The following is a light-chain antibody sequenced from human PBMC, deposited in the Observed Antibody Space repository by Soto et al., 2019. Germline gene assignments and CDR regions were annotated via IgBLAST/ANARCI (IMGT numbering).Light chain of an antibody. CDR3: AAWDDSLNGVI. CDR2: DVS. Sequence: QSVLTQPRSVSGSPGQSVSISCTGTSSDVGGYNYVSWYQQHPGKAPKVMIYDVSKRPSGVPDRFSGSKSGNTASLTISGLQSGDEADYYCAAWDDSLNGVIFGGGTKVTVL. V-gene: IGLV2-11*01. CDR1: SSDVGGYNY. J-gene: IGLJ2*01.